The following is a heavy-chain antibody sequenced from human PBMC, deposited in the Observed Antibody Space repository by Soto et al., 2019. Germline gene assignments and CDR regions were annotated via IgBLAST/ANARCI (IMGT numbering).Heavy chain of an antibody. D-gene: IGHD6-6*01. V-gene: IGHV1-18*01. J-gene: IGHJ6*02. CDR1: GYTFISYG. CDR3: ARDRPTSSIRARDYYYAMDV. Sequence: VQLVQSGAEXXKPGASVKVXXKASGYTFISYGISWVRQAPGQGLEWMGWISSYNGNTNYAQKPQGRVTMTTDTSTTTAYMELRSLRSDDTAVYYCARDRPTSSIRARDYYYAMDVWGQGTTVTVSS. CDR2: ISSYNGNT.